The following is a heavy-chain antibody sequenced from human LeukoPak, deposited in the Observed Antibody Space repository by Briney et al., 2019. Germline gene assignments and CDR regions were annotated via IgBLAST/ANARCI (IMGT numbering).Heavy chain of an antibody. Sequence: PGGSLRLSCAASGFTFSNYAMSWVRQAPGKGLEWVSGIIAGGGSTYYADSVKGRFTISRDNSKNTLYLQMNSLRAEDTAVYYCARDDYGETFDYWGQGTLVTVSS. D-gene: IGHD4-17*01. CDR1: GFTFSNYA. CDR3: ARDDYGETFDY. J-gene: IGHJ4*02. CDR2: IIAGGGST. V-gene: IGHV3-23*01.